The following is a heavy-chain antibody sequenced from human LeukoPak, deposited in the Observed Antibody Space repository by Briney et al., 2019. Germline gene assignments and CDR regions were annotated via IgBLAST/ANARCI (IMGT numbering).Heavy chain of an antibody. J-gene: IGHJ5*02. Sequence: ASVKVSCKASGYTFTGYDINWVRQATGQGLEWMGWMNPHSGNTVYAQKFQGRVTMTRNTAISTAYMELSSLRSEDTAVYYCARDPIVRATTDWFDPWGQGTLVTVSS. CDR1: GYTFTGYD. CDR3: ARDPIVRATTDWFDP. CDR2: MNPHSGNT. D-gene: IGHD1-26*01. V-gene: IGHV1-8*01.